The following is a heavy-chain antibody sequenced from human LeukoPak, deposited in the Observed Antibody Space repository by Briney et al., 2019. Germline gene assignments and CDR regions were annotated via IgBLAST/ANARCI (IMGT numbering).Heavy chain of an antibody. Sequence: HPGGSLRLSCAASGFTFDDYAMHWVRQAPGKGLEWVSGINWNSGSIGYADSVKGRFTISRDNAKNSLYLQMNSLRAEDMALYYCAKDRGSGSYYAYDAFDIWGQGTMVTVSS. CDR2: INWNSGSI. CDR1: GFTFDDYA. V-gene: IGHV3-9*03. D-gene: IGHD3-10*01. J-gene: IGHJ3*02. CDR3: AKDRGSGSYYAYDAFDI.